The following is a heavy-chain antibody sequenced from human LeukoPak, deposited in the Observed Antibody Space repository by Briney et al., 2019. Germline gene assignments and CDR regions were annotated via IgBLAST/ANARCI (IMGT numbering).Heavy chain of an antibody. Sequence: PSETLSLTCTVSGGSISSSSYYWGWIRQPPGKGLEWIGSIYHSGSTYYNPSLKSRVTISVDTSKNQFSLKLSSVTAADTAVYYCARSVAGSYFDYWGQGTLVTVSS. CDR3: ARSVAGSYFDY. CDR2: IYHSGST. CDR1: GGSISSSSYY. J-gene: IGHJ4*02. V-gene: IGHV4-39*01. D-gene: IGHD3-3*01.